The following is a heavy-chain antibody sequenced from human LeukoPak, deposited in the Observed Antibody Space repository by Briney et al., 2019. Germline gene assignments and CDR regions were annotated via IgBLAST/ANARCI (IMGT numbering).Heavy chain of an antibody. CDR3: AKDPSIVVVPAAMEYFDY. CDR2: ISGSGGST. CDR1: GFTFSSYA. Sequence: GGSLRLSCAASGFTFSSYAMSWVRQAPGKGLEWVSAISGSGGSTYYADSVKGRFTISRDNSKNTLYLQMNSLRAEDTAVYYCAKDPSIVVVPAAMEYFDYWGQGTLVTVSS. D-gene: IGHD2-2*01. V-gene: IGHV3-23*01. J-gene: IGHJ4*02.